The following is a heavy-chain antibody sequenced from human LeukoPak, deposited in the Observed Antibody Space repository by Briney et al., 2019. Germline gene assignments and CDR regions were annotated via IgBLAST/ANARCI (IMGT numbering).Heavy chain of an antibody. Sequence: GGSLRLSCAASGFTFDDYAMHWVRQAPGKGLEWVSGISWNSGSIGYADSVKGRFTISRDNAKNSLYLQMNSLRAEDTALYYCAKVISGYLDYWGQGTLVTVSS. D-gene: IGHD3-22*01. CDR3: AKVISGYLDY. J-gene: IGHJ4*02. CDR2: ISWNSGSI. V-gene: IGHV3-9*01. CDR1: GFTFDDYA.